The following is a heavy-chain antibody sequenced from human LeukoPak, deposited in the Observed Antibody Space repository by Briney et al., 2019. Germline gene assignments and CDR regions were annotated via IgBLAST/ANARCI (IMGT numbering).Heavy chain of an antibody. CDR3: AKSIAVAFYS. CDR2: ISGSGAGT. CDR1: GFTFSSYA. J-gene: IGHJ4*02. D-gene: IGHD6-19*01. Sequence: QAGGSLRLSCAASGFTFSSYATSWVRQAPGKGLDWVSSISGSGAGTYYADSVKGRFTISRDNSKNTLYLQMNSLRAEDTAVYYCAKSIAVAFYSWGQGTLVTVSS. V-gene: IGHV3-23*01.